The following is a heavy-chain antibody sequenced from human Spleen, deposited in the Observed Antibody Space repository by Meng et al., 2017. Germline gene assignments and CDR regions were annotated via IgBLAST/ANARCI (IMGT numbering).Heavy chain of an antibody. Sequence: QVPMQESGPGLVKPSQTLALTCTVSGGFIVSTNWWSWVRQTPGKGLEWIGEIYDSGNTNYNPSLKSRVTISVDKSKNQFSLKLSSVTAADTAVYYCARVRYTRWDYYFDSWGQGTLVTVSS. CDR3: ARVRYTRWDYYFDS. D-gene: IGHD1-26*01. CDR2: IYDSGNT. J-gene: IGHJ4*02. V-gene: IGHV4-4*02. CDR1: GGFIVSTNW.